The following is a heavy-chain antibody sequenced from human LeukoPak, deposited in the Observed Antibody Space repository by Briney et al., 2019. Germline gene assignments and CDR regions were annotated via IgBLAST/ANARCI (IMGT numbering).Heavy chain of an antibody. CDR2: IYTSGST. V-gene: IGHV4-4*07. D-gene: IGHD6-19*01. CDR3: AGAIAVAGTVYYYYGMDV. J-gene: IGHJ6*02. CDR1: GGSISSYY. Sequence: SETLSLTCTVSGGSISSYYWSWLRQPAGKGLEWIGRIYTSGSTNYNPSLKSRVTMSVDTSKNQFSLKLSSVTAADTAVYYCAGAIAVAGTVYYYYGMDVWGQGTTVTVSS.